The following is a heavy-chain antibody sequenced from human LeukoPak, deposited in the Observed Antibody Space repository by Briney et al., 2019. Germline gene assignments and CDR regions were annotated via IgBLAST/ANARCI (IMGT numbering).Heavy chain of an antibody. V-gene: IGHV3-23*01. CDR3: AKNHSDGYLDY. CDR1: GFTFRDYS. D-gene: IGHD5-24*01. J-gene: IGHJ4*02. CDR2: ISGSGGAT. Sequence: GGSLRLSCAASGFTFRDYSMVWVRQAPGKGLEWVSAISGSGGATYYADSVKGRFTISRDNSKNTLYLQMNSLRAEDTAVYYCAKNHSDGYLDYWGQGTLVTVSS.